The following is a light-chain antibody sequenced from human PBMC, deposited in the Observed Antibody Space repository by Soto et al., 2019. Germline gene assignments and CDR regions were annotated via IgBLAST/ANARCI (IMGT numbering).Light chain of an antibody. Sequence: DIQMTQSPSTLSASVGDGVTITCRASQNISVWLAWYQQRPGKAPKFLMYDASSLETGVPSRFSGSGSGTEFTLTIRSQQPDDSATYYCQQYDSSSPTFGQGTKLEIK. CDR3: QQYDSSSPT. J-gene: IGKJ2*01. CDR2: DAS. V-gene: IGKV1-5*01. CDR1: QNISVW.